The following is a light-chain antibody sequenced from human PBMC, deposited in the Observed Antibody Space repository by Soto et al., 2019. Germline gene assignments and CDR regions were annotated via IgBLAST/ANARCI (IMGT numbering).Light chain of an antibody. CDR2: GAS. CDR3: QQYNNWPPGVT. Sequence: EIVMTQSPATLSVSPGERATLSCRASQSVSSNLAWYQQKPGQAPRLLIYGASTRATGIPARFSGSGSGTEFTPTISSLQSEDFAVYYCQQYNNWPPGVTFGQGTRLEIK. V-gene: IGKV3-15*01. J-gene: IGKJ5*01. CDR1: QSVSSN.